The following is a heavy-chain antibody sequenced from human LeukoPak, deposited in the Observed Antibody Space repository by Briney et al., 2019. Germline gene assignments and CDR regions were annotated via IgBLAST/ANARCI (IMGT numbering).Heavy chain of an antibody. CDR1: GFTVSSNY. Sequence: PGGSLRLSCAASGFTVSSNYMSWVRQAPGKGLEWVAVIWYDGSNKYYADSVKGRFTISRDNSKNTLYLQMNSLRAEDTAVYYCARDDYGGNGDAFDIWGQGTMVAVSS. V-gene: IGHV3-33*08. CDR2: IWYDGSNK. D-gene: IGHD4-23*01. CDR3: ARDDYGGNGDAFDI. J-gene: IGHJ3*02.